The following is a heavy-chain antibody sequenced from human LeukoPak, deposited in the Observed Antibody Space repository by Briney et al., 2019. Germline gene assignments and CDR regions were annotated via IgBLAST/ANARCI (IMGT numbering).Heavy chain of an antibody. Sequence: SETLSLTCTVSGGSISSYYWIWIRQPPGKGLEGIGYSYYSGSTNYNPSLNSRVTITVYTSKNQVSLKLSSVTAADTAVYYCAREGITMVRGVISRWFDPWGQGTLVTVSS. J-gene: IGHJ5*02. D-gene: IGHD3-10*01. CDR1: GGSISSYY. V-gene: IGHV4-59*01. CDR2: SYYSGST. CDR3: AREGITMVRGVISRWFDP.